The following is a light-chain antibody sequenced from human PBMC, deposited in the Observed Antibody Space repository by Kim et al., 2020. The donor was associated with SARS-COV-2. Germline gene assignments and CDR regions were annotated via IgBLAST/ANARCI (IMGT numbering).Light chain of an antibody. CDR2: EVS. CDR3: CSYAGSSTSVV. CDR1: SSDVGSYNL. V-gene: IGLV2-23*02. J-gene: IGLJ2*01. Sequence: QSITISCTATSSDVGSYNLVSWYQQHPGKAPRLMIYEVSKRPSGVSNRFSGSKSGNTASLTISGLQAEDEADYYCCSYAGSSTSVVFGGGTQLTVL.